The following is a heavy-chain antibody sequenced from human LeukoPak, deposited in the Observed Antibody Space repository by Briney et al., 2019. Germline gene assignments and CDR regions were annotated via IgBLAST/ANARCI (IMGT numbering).Heavy chain of an antibody. V-gene: IGHV4-59*11. D-gene: IGHD1-1*01. J-gene: IGHJ4*02. Sequence: SETLSLTCSVSGGSISRHYWAWIRQPPGKGLEWIGYIYDTDSTNFNPSLKSRFIVSTDASKNEFSLKMTSVTAADTAVYYCARFATALAHFDSWGRGALVTVSS. CDR3: ARFATALAHFDS. CDR2: IYDTDST. CDR1: GGSISRHY.